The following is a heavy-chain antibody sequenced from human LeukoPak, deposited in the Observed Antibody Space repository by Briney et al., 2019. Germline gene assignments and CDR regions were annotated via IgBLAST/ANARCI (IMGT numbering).Heavy chain of an antibody. J-gene: IGHJ6*02. CDR2: ISGSGGST. V-gene: IGHV3-23*01. CDR3: AKDYEYRRPALGMDV. Sequence: GGSLRLSCAASGFNFSSYAMSWVRQAPGKGLEWVSAISGSGGSTYYADSVKGRFTISRDNSKNTLYLQMNSLRAEDTAVYYCAKDYEYRRPALGMDVWGQGTTVTVSS. D-gene: IGHD3-16*01. CDR1: GFNFSSYA.